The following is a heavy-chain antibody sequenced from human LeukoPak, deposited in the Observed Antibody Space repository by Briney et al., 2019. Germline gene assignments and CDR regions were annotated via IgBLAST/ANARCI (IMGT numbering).Heavy chain of an antibody. CDR2: INTDGSST. J-gene: IGHJ4*02. CDR1: GFTFSNHW. CDR3: ASFSGYDPDY. V-gene: IGHV3-74*01. D-gene: IGHD5-12*01. Sequence: GGSLRLSCAASGFTFSNHWMNWVRQAPGKGLVWVSRINTDGSSTTYADSAKGRFTISRDNAKNTLYLQMNSLRAEDTAVYYCASFSGYDPDYWGQGTLVTVSS.